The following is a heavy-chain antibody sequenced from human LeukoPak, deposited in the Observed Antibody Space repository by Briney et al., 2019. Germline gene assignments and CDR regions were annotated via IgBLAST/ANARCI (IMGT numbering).Heavy chain of an antibody. J-gene: IGHJ4*02. CDR1: GGSISSNDYY. CDR2: ILYSGNT. Sequence: PSETLPLTCTVSGGSISSNDYYWGWIRQPPGKGLEWIGNILYSGNTFYHPSLKSRITIAVDTSKNQFSLNLSSVTAADTAVYYCSRYIRRRPQFDYWGQGTLVTVSS. V-gene: IGHV4-39*01. CDR3: SRYIRRRPQFDY.